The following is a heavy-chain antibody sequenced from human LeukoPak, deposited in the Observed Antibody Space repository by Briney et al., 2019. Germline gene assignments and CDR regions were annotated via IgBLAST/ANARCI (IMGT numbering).Heavy chain of an antibody. CDR3: ARALPDSSGYYYDLDY. CDR1: GFTFSSYE. Sequence: GGSLRLSCAASGFTFSSYEMNWVRQAPGKGLEWVSSISSSSSYIYYADSVKGRFTISRDNAKNSLYLQMNSLRAEDTAVYYCARALPDSSGYYYDLDYWGQGILVTVSS. V-gene: IGHV3-21*01. D-gene: IGHD3-22*01. CDR2: ISSSSSYI. J-gene: IGHJ4*02.